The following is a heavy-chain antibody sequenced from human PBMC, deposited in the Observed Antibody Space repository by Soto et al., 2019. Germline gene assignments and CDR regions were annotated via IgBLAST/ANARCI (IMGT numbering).Heavy chain of an antibody. D-gene: IGHD4-17*01. CDR2: IIPVFGTA. V-gene: IGHV1-69*12. CDR3: ARGDATKIVVTTYYGMDV. J-gene: IGHJ6*02. CDR1: GGSLSNYG. Sequence: QVQLVQSGAEVKKPGSSVKVSCKAPGGSLSNYGISWVRQAPGQGLEWMGGIIPVFGTANYARKFEGRVTITADESTSIVYMDVTSLRSEDTAVYYCARGDATKIVVTTYYGMDVWGQGTTVTVSS.